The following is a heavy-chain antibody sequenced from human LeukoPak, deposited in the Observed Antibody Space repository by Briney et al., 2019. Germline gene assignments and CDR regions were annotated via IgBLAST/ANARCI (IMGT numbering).Heavy chain of an antibody. CDR2: ISCNSGSI. V-gene: IGHV3-9*01. Sequence: GGSLRLSCAASGVTFDDYAMHWVRQAPGKRREWGSGISCNSGSIGYADSVKCRFTISRDKAKNSLYLRAEDTALYYCAKGYSSSWYPTWFDPWGQGTLVTVSS. CDR1: GVTFDDYA. D-gene: IGHD6-13*01. J-gene: IGHJ5*02. CDR3: AKGYSSSWYPTWFDP.